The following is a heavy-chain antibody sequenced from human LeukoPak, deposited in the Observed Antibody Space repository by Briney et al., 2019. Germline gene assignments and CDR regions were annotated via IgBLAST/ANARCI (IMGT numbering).Heavy chain of an antibody. J-gene: IGHJ4*02. D-gene: IGHD6-19*01. CDR3: ASSSSGWYDDY. CDR2: IIPIFGTA. CDR1: GYTFTSYD. Sequence: SVKVSCKASGYTFTSYDINWVRQATGQGLEWMGRIIPIFGTANYAQKFQGRVTITTDESASTAYMELSSLRSEDTAVYCCASSSSGWYDDYWGQGTLVTVSS. V-gene: IGHV1-69*05.